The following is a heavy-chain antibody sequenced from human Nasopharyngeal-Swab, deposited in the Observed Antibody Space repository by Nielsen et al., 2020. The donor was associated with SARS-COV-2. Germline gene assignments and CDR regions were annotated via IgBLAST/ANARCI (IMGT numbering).Heavy chain of an antibody. D-gene: IGHD4-17*01. J-gene: IGHJ4*02. Sequence: ESLKLSCAASGFSFSSYAMSWVRQAPGKGLEWVSAISGSGVSTYYADSVKGRFTISRDNSKNTLYLQMNSLRAEDTAVYYCAKPAGLTTVTTVDYRGQGTLVTVSS. V-gene: IGHV3-23*01. CDR2: ISGSGVST. CDR1: GFSFSSYA. CDR3: AKPAGLTTVTTVDY.